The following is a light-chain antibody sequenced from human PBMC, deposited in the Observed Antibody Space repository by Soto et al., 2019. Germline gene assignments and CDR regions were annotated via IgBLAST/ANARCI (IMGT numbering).Light chain of an antibody. V-gene: IGLV2-14*01. CDR2: EVS. J-gene: IGLJ3*02. CDR3: QSYDSSLSGSGV. CDR1: SSDVGDYNY. Sequence: QSALTQPASVSGSPGQSIIISCTGTSSDVGDYNYVSWFQQHPGKAPKLMIYEVSNRPSGVSNRFSGSKSGNTASLSISGLLAEDEADYYCQSYDSSLSGSGVFGGGTKLTVL.